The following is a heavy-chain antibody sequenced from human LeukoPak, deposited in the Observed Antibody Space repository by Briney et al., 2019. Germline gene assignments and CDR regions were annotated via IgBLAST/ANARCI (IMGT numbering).Heavy chain of an antibody. CDR1: GGSFSGYY. D-gene: IGHD7-27*01. CDR2: IYYSGST. J-gene: IGHJ4*02. V-gene: IGHV4-59*01. CDR3: ARHWGYYFDY. Sequence: SETLSLTCAVYGGSFSGYYWSWIRQPPGKGLEWIGYIYYSGSTNHNPSLKSRVTISVDTSKNQFSLKLSSVTAADTAVYYCARHWGYYFDYWGQGTLVTVSS.